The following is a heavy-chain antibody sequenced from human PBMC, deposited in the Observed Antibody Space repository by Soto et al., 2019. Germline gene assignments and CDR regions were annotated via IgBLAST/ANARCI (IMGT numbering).Heavy chain of an antibody. J-gene: IGHJ6*03. CDR3: ASGRYYYYYYMDV. Sequence: GGSLILSCAASGFTFISYAMSWVRQAPGKGLEWVSAISGSGGSTYYADSVKGRFTISRDNSKNTLYLQMNSLRAEDTAVYYCASGRYYYYYYMDVWGKGTTVTVSS. D-gene: IGHD1-26*01. CDR1: GFTFISYA. CDR2: ISGSGGST. V-gene: IGHV3-23*01.